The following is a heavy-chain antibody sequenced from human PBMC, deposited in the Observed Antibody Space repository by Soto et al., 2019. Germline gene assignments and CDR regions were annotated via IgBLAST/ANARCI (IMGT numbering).Heavy chain of an antibody. Sequence: SETLSLTCAVYGGSFSGYYWSWIRQPPGKGLEWIGEINHSGSTNYNPSLKGRVTISVDTSKNQFSLKLSSVTAADTAVYYCARGPHYYGSGKNWFDPWGQGTLVTVSS. CDR1: GGSFSGYY. CDR2: INHSGST. D-gene: IGHD3-10*01. CDR3: ARGPHYYGSGKNWFDP. J-gene: IGHJ5*02. V-gene: IGHV4-34*01.